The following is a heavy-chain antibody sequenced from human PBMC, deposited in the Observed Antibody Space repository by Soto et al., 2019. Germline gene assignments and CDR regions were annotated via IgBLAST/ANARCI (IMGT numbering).Heavy chain of an antibody. CDR2: ISYDGSNK. V-gene: IGHV3-30-3*01. J-gene: IGHJ4*02. CDR3: AREATVADH. D-gene: IGHD4-17*01. CDR1: GFTFSSYA. Sequence: RLSWAASGFTFSSYAMHWVRQAPGKGLEWVAVISYDGSNKYYADSVKGRFTISRDNSKNTLYLQMNSLRAEDTAVYYCAREATVADHWGQGTLVTVSS.